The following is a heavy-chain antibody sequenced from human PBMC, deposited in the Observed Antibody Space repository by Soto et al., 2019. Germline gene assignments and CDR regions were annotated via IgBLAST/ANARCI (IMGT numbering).Heavy chain of an antibody. CDR2: IHHRGLT. Sequence: QVQLQESGPGLVKPSGTLSLTCAVSGGSVTISNWWSWVRQTPGKGLEWIGQIHHRGLTNYNPSLTSRVTLSVDKSKNHFTLEMKSVTAADTAVYYCASGCYYFYMAVWDKGTTVTVSS. CDR3: ASGCYYFYMAV. D-gene: IGHD2-2*03. V-gene: IGHV4-4*02. CDR1: GGSVTISNW. J-gene: IGHJ6*03.